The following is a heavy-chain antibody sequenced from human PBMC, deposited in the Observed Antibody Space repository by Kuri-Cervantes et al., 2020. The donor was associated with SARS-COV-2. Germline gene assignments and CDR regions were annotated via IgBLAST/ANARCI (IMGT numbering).Heavy chain of an antibody. CDR2: IYYSGST. CDR1: GCSISSSSYN. D-gene: IGHD2-2*01. V-gene: IGHV4-39*01. Sequence: GSLRLSCTVSGCSISSSSYNWGWIRQPPGKGLEWIGSIYYSGSTYYNPSLKSRVTISVDTSKNQFSLKLSSVTAADTAVYYCALSSTSRNYYYYGMDVWGQGTTVTVSS. J-gene: IGHJ6*02. CDR3: ALSSTSRNYYYYGMDV.